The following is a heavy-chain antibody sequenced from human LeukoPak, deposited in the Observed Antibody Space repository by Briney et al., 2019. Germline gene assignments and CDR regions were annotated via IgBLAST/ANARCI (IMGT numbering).Heavy chain of an antibody. V-gene: IGHV3-21*01. Sequence: GGSLRLSCAASGFTFSSYSMNWVRPAPGKGLEWVSSISSSSSYIYYADSVKGRFTISRDNAKNSLYLQMNSLRAEDTAVYYCARLPGYSYGYGYWGQGTLVTVSS. D-gene: IGHD5-18*01. CDR2: ISSSSSYI. CDR1: GFTFSSYS. CDR3: ARLPGYSYGYGY. J-gene: IGHJ4*02.